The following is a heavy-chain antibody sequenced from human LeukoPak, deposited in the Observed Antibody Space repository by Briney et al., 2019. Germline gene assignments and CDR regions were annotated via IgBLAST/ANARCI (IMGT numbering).Heavy chain of an antibody. CDR1: GDSVSSNSAA. V-gene: IGHV6-1*01. D-gene: IGHD1-1*01. J-gene: IGHJ4*02. CDR3: ARSTGPIDY. CDR2: TYYRSKWST. Sequence: SQTLSLTCAISGDSVSSNSAAWNWIRQSPSRGLEWLGRTYYRSKWSTYYAVSVKSRISINRDTSKNQISLQLNCVTPEDTAVYYCARSTGPIDYWGQGTLVTVSS.